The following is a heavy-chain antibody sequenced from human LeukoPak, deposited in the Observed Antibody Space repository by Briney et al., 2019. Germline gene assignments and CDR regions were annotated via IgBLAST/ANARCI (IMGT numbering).Heavy chain of an antibody. D-gene: IGHD3-10*01. CDR1: GGSISSYY. Sequence: SETLSLTCTVSGGSISSYYWSWIRQPPGKGLEWIGYIYYSGSTNYNPSLKSRVTISVDTSKNQFSLKLSSVTAADTAVYYCARDLHYYGSGGYYGAYWYFDLWGRGTLVTVSS. V-gene: IGHV4-59*12. CDR3: ARDLHYYGSGGYYGAYWYFDL. CDR2: IYYSGST. J-gene: IGHJ2*01.